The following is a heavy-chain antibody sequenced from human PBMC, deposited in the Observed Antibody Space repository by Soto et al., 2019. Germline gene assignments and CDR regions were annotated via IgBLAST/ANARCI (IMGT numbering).Heavy chain of an antibody. CDR3: ARAGYSSSWYNLFDY. CDR2: ISGSGGST. J-gene: IGHJ4*02. V-gene: IGHV3-23*01. Sequence: PGGSLRLSCAASGFTFISYAMSWVRQAPGKGLEWVSAISGSGGSTYYADSVKGRFTISRDNSKNTLYLQMNSLRAEDTAVYYCARAGYSSSWYNLFDYWGQGTLVTVSS. D-gene: IGHD6-13*01. CDR1: GFTFISYA.